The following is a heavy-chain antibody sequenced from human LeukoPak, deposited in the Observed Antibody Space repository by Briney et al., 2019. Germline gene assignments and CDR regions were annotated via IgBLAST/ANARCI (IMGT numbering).Heavy chain of an antibody. Sequence: ASVKVSCKASGYTFTSYPISWVRQAPGQGLEWMGWITTYNGNTKYAQKLQGRVTMTTDTSTSTVYMDLRGLRSDDTAVYYCARGYDYGDYVGDFDYWGQGTLVTVS. D-gene: IGHD4-17*01. CDR1: GYTFTSYP. CDR3: ARGYDYGDYVGDFDY. J-gene: IGHJ4*02. CDR2: ITTYNGNT. V-gene: IGHV1-18*01.